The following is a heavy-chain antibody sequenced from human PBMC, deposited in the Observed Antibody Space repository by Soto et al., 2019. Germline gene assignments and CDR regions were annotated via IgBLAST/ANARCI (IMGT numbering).Heavy chain of an antibody. CDR2: ISGSGGST. V-gene: IGHV3-23*01. D-gene: IGHD1-26*01. CDR1: GFTFSSYA. CDR3: ARRGRWSYYYY. J-gene: IGHJ4*02. Sequence: EVQLLESGGGLVQPGGSLRLSCAASGFTFSSYAMRWVRQAPVKGLEWVSAISGSGGSTYYADSVKGRFTITRDNSKCTLYLQVNGGGAVDTAVYFCARRGRWSYYYYGGQGTLVTVSS.